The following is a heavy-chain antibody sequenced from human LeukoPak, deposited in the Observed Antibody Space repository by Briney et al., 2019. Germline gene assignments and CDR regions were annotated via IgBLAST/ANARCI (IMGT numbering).Heavy chain of an antibody. J-gene: IGHJ4*02. D-gene: IGHD6-6*01. V-gene: IGHV3-66*02. CDR3: ARDWGTSSLYLVN. CDR1: GFTVSSNY. CDR2: IYSGGST. Sequence: QAGGSLRLSCAASGFTVSSNYMSWVRQAPGKGLEWVSIIYSGGSTYYADSVKGRFTISRDNSKNTLYLQMNSLRTEDTAVYYCARDWGTSSLYLVNWGQGTLVTVSS.